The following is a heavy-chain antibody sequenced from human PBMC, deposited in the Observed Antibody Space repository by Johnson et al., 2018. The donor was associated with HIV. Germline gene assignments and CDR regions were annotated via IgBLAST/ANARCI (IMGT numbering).Heavy chain of an antibody. CDR2: INWNGGST. Sequence: VQLVESGGGLVQPGRSLRLSCAASGFTFDDYDMSWVRQAPGKGLDWVSGINWNGGSTVYADSVKGRFTISRDNAKNSLYLQMNSLRAEDTAVYYCARDWGDYQEPDAFDIWGQGTMVTVSS. CDR3: ARDWGDYQEPDAFDI. D-gene: IGHD3-16*01. V-gene: IGHV3-20*04. J-gene: IGHJ3*02. CDR1: GFTFDDYD.